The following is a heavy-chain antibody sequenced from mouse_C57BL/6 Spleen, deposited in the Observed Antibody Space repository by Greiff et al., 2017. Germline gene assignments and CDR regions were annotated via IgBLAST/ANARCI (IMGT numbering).Heavy chain of an antibody. CDR3: ARGNYGEGYYYAMDY. Sequence: EVHLVESGPGLVKPSQSLSLTCSVTSYSITSGYYWNWIRQFPGNKLEWMGYIRYDGSNNYNPALKNRSSITRDTSKNPFSLKLNSVTTEDTATAYCARGNYGEGYYYAMDYWGQGTSVTVSS. J-gene: IGHJ4*01. CDR2: IRYDGSN. V-gene: IGHV3-6*01. D-gene: IGHD1-1*01. CDR1: SYSITSGYY.